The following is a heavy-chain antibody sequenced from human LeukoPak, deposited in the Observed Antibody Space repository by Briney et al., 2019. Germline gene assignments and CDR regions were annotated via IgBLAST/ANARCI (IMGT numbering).Heavy chain of an antibody. Sequence: GGSLRLSCAASGFTFSSYGMSWVRQAPGKGLEWVSAIGGSGDSTYYADSVKGRFAISRDNSKNTLYLQMNSLGAEDTAVYHCVREAAATLFDYWGQGTLVTVSS. J-gene: IGHJ4*02. V-gene: IGHV3-23*01. CDR1: GFTFSSYG. CDR3: VREAAATLFDY. D-gene: IGHD1-26*01. CDR2: IGGSGDST.